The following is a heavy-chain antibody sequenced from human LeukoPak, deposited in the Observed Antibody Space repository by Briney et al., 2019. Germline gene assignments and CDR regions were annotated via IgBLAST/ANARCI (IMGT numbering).Heavy chain of an antibody. CDR2: LYYSGST. V-gene: IGHV4-39*01. CDR3: ASARTSSRSWFTFDY. J-gene: IGHJ4*02. D-gene: IGHD6-13*01. CDR1: GGSISTSSYC. Sequence: SETLSLTCTVSGGSISTSSYCWGWIRQPPGKGLEWIGSLYYSGSTYYNPSLKSRVTISVDTSKNQLSLKLSSVTAADTAVYYCASARTSSRSWFTFDYWGQGILVTVSS.